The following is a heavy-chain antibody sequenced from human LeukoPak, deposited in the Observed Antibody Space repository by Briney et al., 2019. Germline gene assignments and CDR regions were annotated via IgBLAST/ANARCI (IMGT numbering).Heavy chain of an antibody. CDR3: ARASSGWYNWFDP. D-gene: IGHD6-19*01. Sequence: PSETLSLTCSVSGGSISSNSYYWGWIRQPPGKGLEWIGSIYYSGITYYNPSLKSRVTISVDTSKNQFSLKLSSVTAADTAVYYCARASSGWYNWFDPWGQGTLVTVSS. J-gene: IGHJ5*02. CDR1: GGSISSNSYY. V-gene: IGHV4-39*07. CDR2: IYYSGIT.